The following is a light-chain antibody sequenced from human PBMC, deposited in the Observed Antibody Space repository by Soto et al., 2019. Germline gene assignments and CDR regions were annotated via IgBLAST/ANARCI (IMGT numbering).Light chain of an antibody. CDR3: QQYNNWPPWT. V-gene: IGKV1-5*01. J-gene: IGKJ1*01. Sequence: DIPLTHSPSTLAASVLDRVHMXGLPSQSISSWLAWYQQKPGTAPKLLIYHASTLESGVPSRFSGSGSGTEFTLTISSLQSEDFAVYYCQQYNNWPPWTFGQGTKV. CDR1: QSISSW. CDR2: HAS.